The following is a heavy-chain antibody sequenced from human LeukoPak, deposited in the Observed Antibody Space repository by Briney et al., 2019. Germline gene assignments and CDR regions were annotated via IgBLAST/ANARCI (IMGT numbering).Heavy chain of an antibody. CDR3: AKDRAPHSGSYYFDC. Sequence: PGGSLRLSCTASGFTFSNYAMSWVRQAPGKGLEWVSSLSNDAVKTYYADSVKGRFTISRDNSKNTLYLEVNSLRAEDTAVYYCAKDRAPHSGSYYFDCWGQGTLVTVSS. J-gene: IGHJ4*02. CDR1: GFTFSNYA. D-gene: IGHD3-10*01. CDR2: LSNDAVKT. V-gene: IGHV3-23*01.